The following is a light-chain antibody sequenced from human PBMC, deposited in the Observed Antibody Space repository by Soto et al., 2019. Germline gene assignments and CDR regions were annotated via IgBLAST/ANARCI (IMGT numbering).Light chain of an antibody. CDR1: SSNIGSNY. V-gene: IGLV1-47*01. Sequence: QPVLTQPPSASGTAGQGVTISCSGSSSNIGSNYVYWYQQLPGTAPKLLIHRNNQRPSGVPDRFSGSKSGTSASLAISGLRSEDEADYYCAAWDDSLSGYVFGTGTKVTVL. J-gene: IGLJ1*01. CDR2: RNN. CDR3: AAWDDSLSGYV.